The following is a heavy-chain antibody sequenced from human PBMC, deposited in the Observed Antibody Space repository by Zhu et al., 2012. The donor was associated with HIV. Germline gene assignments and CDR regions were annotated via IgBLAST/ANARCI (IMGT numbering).Heavy chain of an antibody. Sequence: QVQLQESGPGLVKPSETPSLICAVSGYSISSGSYWGWIRQPPGKGLEWIGEIYHSGSTYYNPSLETAVTISLDMSRNQFSLTLHSVTAADTAVYYCARDTGNYIDYWGQGILVTVS. J-gene: IGHJ4*02. CDR2: IYHSGST. CDR1: GYSISSGSY. CDR3: ARDTGNYIDY. V-gene: IGHV4-38-2*02.